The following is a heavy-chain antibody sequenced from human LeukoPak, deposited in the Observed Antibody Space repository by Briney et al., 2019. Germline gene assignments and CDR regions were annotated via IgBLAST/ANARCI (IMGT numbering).Heavy chain of an antibody. J-gene: IGHJ6*03. CDR2: ISGDGATT. V-gene: IGHV3-23*01. CDR3: ASAPKGLYYYYYMDV. Sequence: GSLRLSCAASGFPFSSYAMTWVRQAPGKGLEWVSSISGDGATTYYADSVKGRFTISRDNSKNTLYLQMNSLRAEDTAVYYCASAPKGLYYYYYMDVWGKGTTVTVSS. D-gene: IGHD3-22*01. CDR1: GFPFSSYA.